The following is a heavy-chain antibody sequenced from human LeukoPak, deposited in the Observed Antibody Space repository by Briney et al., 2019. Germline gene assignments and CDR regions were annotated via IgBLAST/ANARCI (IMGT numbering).Heavy chain of an antibody. CDR3: AREYSSSSGRRAFDI. CDR1: GGSISSYY. CDR2: IYYSGST. J-gene: IGHJ3*02. V-gene: IGHV4-59*08. D-gene: IGHD6-6*01. Sequence: SETLSLTCTVSGGSISSYYWSWIRQPPGMGLEWIGYIYYSGSTNYNPSLRSRLTISIDTSENQFSLKLSSVTAADTAVYYCAREYSSSSGRRAFDIWGQGTMVTVSS.